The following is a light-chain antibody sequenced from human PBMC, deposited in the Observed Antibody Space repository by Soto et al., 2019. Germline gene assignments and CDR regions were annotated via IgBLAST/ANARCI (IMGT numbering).Light chain of an antibody. Sequence: EIVLTQSPGTLSLSPGERATLSCRASQSVSSRYLAWYQQKPGQAPRLLIYDASNRATGIPDRFSGSVSGTDFTLTICTLEPDDFTVYYCQQYVTSPPRYTFGQETKLEIK. CDR1: QSVSSRY. CDR3: QQYVTSPPRYT. J-gene: IGKJ2*01. V-gene: IGKV3-20*01. CDR2: DAS.